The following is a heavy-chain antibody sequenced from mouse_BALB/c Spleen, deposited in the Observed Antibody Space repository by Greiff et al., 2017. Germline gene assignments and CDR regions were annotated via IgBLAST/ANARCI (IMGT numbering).Heavy chain of an antibody. V-gene: IGHV14-3*02. CDR1: GFNIKDTY. Sequence: EVQVVESGAELVKPGASVKLSCTASGFNIKDTYMHWVKQRPEQGLEWIGRIDPANGNTKYDPKFQGKATITADTSSNTAYLQLSSLTSEDTAVYYCASRSYAMDYWGQGTSVTVSS. CDR3: ASRSYAMDY. J-gene: IGHJ4*01. CDR2: IDPANGNT.